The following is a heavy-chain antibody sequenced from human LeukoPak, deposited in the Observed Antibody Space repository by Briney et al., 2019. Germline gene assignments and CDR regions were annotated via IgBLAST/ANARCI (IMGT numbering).Heavy chain of an antibody. Sequence: GGSLRLSCAASGFTFSSYSMNWVHQAPGKGLEWVSSISSSSSYIYYADSVKGRFTISRDNAKNSLYLQMNSLRAEDTAVYYCASATVTKNKRNTFDIWGQGTMVTVSS. CDR2: ISSSSSYI. CDR1: GFTFSSYS. D-gene: IGHD4-17*01. V-gene: IGHV3-21*01. J-gene: IGHJ3*02. CDR3: ASATVTKNKRNTFDI.